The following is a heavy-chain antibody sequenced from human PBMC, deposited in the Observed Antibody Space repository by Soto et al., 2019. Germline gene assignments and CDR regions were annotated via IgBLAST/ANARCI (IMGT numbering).Heavy chain of an antibody. V-gene: IGHV4-31*03. CDR1: GGSISSGGYY. CDR3: ARGDYGDYGYYFDY. Sequence: QVQLQESGPGLVKPSQTLSLTCTVSGGSISSGGYYWSWIRQHPGKGLEWIGYIYYSGSTYYNPSLKSRVTISVDTSKTQFSLELSSVTAADTAVYYCARGDYGDYGYYFDYWGQGTLVTVSS. D-gene: IGHD4-17*01. J-gene: IGHJ4*02. CDR2: IYYSGST.